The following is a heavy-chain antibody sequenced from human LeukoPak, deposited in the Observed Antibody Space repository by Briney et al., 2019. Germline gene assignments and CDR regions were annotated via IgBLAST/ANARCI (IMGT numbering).Heavy chain of an antibody. J-gene: IGHJ4*02. Sequence: GGSLRLSCSASGFIFTPYAMHWVRQAPGKGLEYVSAISSDGGGTYYTDSVKGRFTISRGNSKSTLYLQMSSLRPEDTAVYYCVRYTDSSYPDWGQGTLVTVSS. CDR3: VRYTDSSYPD. CDR2: ISSDGGGT. D-gene: IGHD1-14*01. CDR1: GFIFTPYA. V-gene: IGHV3-64D*06.